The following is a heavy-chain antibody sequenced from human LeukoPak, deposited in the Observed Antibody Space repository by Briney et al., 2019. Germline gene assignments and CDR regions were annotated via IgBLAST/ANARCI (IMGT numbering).Heavy chain of an antibody. Sequence: ASVKVSCKASGGTFTSYGISWVRQAPGQGLEWMGWISAYNGNTNYAQKLQGRVTMTTDTSTSTAYMELRSLRSDDTAVYYCARGGYYDSSGYWFYWGQGTLVTVSS. CDR2: ISAYNGNT. J-gene: IGHJ4*02. D-gene: IGHD3-22*01. CDR1: GGTFTSYG. CDR3: ARGGYYDSSGYWFY. V-gene: IGHV1-18*01.